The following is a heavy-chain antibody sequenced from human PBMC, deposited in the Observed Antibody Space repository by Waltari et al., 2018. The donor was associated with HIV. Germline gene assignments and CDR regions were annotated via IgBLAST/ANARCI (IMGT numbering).Heavy chain of an antibody. CDR1: GYTFTRYY. J-gene: IGHJ4*02. CDR2: INPSGERT. CDR3: ARGFSGFDY. Sequence: QVQLVQSGAEVKKPGASVEVSCEASGYTFTRYYMHWVRQAPGQGLEWMGVINPSGERTVYAQKFQGRVTMTRDASTSTVYMVLSTLRSEDTAVYYCARGFSGFDYWGQGTLITVSS. V-gene: IGHV1-46*01.